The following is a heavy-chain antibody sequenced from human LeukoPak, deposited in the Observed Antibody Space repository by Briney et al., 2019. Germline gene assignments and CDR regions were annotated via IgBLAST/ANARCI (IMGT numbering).Heavy chain of an antibody. V-gene: IGHV3-23*01. CDR1: GFTFSNHA. J-gene: IGHJ4*02. Sequence: GGSLRLSCAASGFTFSNHAMSWVRQTPGKGLQWVSVISGSGRTTEYADSVKGRFTISRVNSKNTLSLQMNSRRVEDTAIYYCAKNVVVKRYIDYWGQGTLVTVSS. CDR3: AKNVVVKRYIDY. CDR2: ISGSGRTT. D-gene: IGHD2-15*01.